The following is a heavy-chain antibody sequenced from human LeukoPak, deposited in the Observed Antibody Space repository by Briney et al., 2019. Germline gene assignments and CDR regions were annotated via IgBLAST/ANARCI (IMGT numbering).Heavy chain of an antibody. CDR2: ISGSGGST. D-gene: IGHD6-6*01. CDR3: AKDQQYSSSPADYYYYMDV. J-gene: IGHJ6*03. V-gene: IGHV3-23*01. Sequence: GGSLRLSCAASGFTFSSYAMSWVRQAPGKGLEWVSAISGSGGSTYYADSVKGRFTISRDNSKNTLYLQMNGLRAEDTAVYYCAKDQQYSSSPADYYYYMDVWGKGTTVTVSS. CDR1: GFTFSSYA.